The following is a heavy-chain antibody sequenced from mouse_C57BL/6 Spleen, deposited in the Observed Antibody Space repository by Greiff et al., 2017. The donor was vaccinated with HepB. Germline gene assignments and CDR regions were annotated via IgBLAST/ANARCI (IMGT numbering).Heavy chain of an antibody. D-gene: IGHD1-1*02. CDR2: IYPGSGST. CDR1: GYTFTSYW. CDR3: ARDGGNYEGFAY. Sequence: QVQLQQPGAELVKPGASVKMSCKASGYTFTSYWITWVKQRPGQGLEWIGDIYPGSGSTNYNEKFKSKATLTVDTSSSTAYMQLSSLTSEDSAVYCCARDGGNYEGFAYWGQGTLVTVSA. J-gene: IGHJ3*01. V-gene: IGHV1-55*01.